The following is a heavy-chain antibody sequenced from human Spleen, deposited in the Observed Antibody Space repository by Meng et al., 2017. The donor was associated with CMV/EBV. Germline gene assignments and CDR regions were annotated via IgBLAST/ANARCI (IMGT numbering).Heavy chain of an antibody. J-gene: IGHJ6*02. D-gene: IGHD3-3*01. CDR1: GYTFTGYY. Sequence: ASVKVSCKASGYTFTGYYMHWVRQAPGQGLEWMGWINPNSGGTNYAQKFQGNVTMTRDTSINTVHMELNRLRSDDTAVYYCGRGRITIFGVAPDRVDVWGQGATVTVSS. CDR3: GRGRITIFGVAPDRVDV. CDR2: INPNSGGT. V-gene: IGHV1-2*02.